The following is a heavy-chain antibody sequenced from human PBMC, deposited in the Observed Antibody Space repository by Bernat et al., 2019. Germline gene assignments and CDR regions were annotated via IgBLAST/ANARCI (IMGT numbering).Heavy chain of an antibody. CDR1: GFTFSSYW. Sequence: EVQLVESGGGLVQPGGSLRLSCATSGFTFSSYWMHWVRQVPGKGLVWVSRISGDGTGTSYADSVKGRFTISRDNAKNTLYLQMNSLRAEDTAVYYCATGCVGRSYGCYSNYWGRGTLVTVSS. J-gene: IGHJ4*02. CDR3: ATGCVGRSYGCYSNY. D-gene: IGHD1-26*01. CDR2: ISGDGTGT. V-gene: IGHV3-74*01.